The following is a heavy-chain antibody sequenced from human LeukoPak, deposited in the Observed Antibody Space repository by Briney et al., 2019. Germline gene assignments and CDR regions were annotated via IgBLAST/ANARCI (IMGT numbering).Heavy chain of an antibody. Sequence: SETLSLTCAVYGGSFSGYYWSWIRQPPGKGLEWIGEINHSGSTNYNPSLKSRVTISVDTSKNQFSLKLSSVTAADTAVYYCARKAARTSGYDYWGQEILVTVSS. D-gene: IGHD3-22*01. CDR3: ARKAARTSGYDY. J-gene: IGHJ4*02. CDR1: GGSFSGYY. V-gene: IGHV4-34*01. CDR2: INHSGST.